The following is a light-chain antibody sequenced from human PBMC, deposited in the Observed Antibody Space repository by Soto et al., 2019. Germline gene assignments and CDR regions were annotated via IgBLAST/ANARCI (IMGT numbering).Light chain of an antibody. CDR1: SSNIGAGYE. Sequence: QSVLTQPPSVSEAPGQRVTISCTGSSSNIGAGYEAHWYQQVPGTAPKLLIYENNNRPSGVPDRFSGSKSGTSASLAITGLQAAEEDAYYCQPYDSSLSGYVFGTGTKVTVL. V-gene: IGLV1-40*01. J-gene: IGLJ1*01. CDR3: QPYDSSLSGYV. CDR2: ENN.